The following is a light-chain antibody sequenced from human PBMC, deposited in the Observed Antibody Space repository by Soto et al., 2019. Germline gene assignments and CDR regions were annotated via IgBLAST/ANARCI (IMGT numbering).Light chain of an antibody. Sequence: DIQMTQSPSSLSASVGDRVTITCRASQSISSYLNWYQQKPGKAPELLISAASRLQSGVPSRFSRSGSGTDFTLTISTLQAEDSSTYYYQQSYSIPLTFGGGTKVEIK. CDR1: QSISSY. J-gene: IGKJ4*01. CDR2: AAS. CDR3: QQSYSIPLT. V-gene: IGKV1-39*01.